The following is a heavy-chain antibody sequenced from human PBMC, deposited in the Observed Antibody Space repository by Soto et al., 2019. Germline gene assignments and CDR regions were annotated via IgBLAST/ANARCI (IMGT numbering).Heavy chain of an antibody. V-gene: IGHV1-46*01. Sequence: ASVKVSCKASGYTFTSYYMHWVRQAPGQGLEWMGIINPSGGSTSYAQKFQGRVTMTRDTSTSTVYMELSSLRSEDTAVYYCARDSIPYNWNDPNLDYWGQGTLVTVSS. CDR3: ARDSIPYNWNDPNLDY. CDR1: GYTFTSYY. CDR2: INPSGGST. J-gene: IGHJ4*02. D-gene: IGHD1-20*01.